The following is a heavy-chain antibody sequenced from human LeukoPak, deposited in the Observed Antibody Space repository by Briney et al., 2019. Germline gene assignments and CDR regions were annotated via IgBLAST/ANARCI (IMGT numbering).Heavy chain of an antibody. V-gene: IGHV3-21*01. CDR2: FTNSGNYI. Sequence: PGGSLRLSCAASGFTFSTYSMNWVRRAPGKGLEWVSSFTNSGNYIFYADSLKGRFTISRDNAKNLLYLQLNSLRAEDTAVYYCARIRLAAAGTIAMDVWGQGTTVTVSS. J-gene: IGHJ6*02. CDR1: GFTFSTYS. D-gene: IGHD6-13*01. CDR3: ARIRLAAAGTIAMDV.